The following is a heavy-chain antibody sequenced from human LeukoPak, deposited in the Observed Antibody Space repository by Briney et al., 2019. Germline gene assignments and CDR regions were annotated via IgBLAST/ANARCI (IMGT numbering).Heavy chain of an antibody. V-gene: IGHV3-21*01. CDR3: ARDQRSSITIFGVVTTDNWFDP. J-gene: IGHJ5*02. Sequence: YPGGSLRLSCAASGFTFSSYSMNWVRQAPGKGLEWVSSISSSSSYIYYADSVKGRFTIPRDNAKNSLYLQMNSLRAEDTAVYYCARDQRSSITIFGVVTTDNWFDPWGQGTLVTVSS. CDR2: ISSSSSYI. CDR1: GFTFSSYS. D-gene: IGHD3-3*01.